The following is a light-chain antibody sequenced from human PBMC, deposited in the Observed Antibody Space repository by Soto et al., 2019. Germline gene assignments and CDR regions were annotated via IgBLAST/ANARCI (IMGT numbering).Light chain of an antibody. CDR3: SSYPSTSSYV. CDR2: EVS. CDR1: SSDSGGHHS. J-gene: IGLJ1*01. Sequence: QSLLSQPASVSGSPGQSLTISRPGTSSDSGGHHSVSWYQQHRGKAPKPLIYEVSDRASGVSDRFSGSMSGNTASLTISGLQAEDEAPNSCSSYPSTSSYVFGAGTQVTVL. V-gene: IGLV2-14*01.